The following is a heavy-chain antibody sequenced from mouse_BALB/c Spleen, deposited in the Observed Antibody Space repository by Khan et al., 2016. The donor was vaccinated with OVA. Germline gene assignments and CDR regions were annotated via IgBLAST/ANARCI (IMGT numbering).Heavy chain of an antibody. CDR3: VDHGSTSAWFTY. D-gene: IGHD1-1*01. CDR2: INPCTDYT. CDR1: GYTFTNYW. Sequence: QVQLQQSGAELVKPGASVKMSCKASGYTFTNYWMNWVKQRPGPGLEWIGYINPCTDYTEYNQKFKDKAPLTADKSSRPAYMTLSSLTSADSAVYYCVDHGSTSAWFTYWGQGTLVTVSA. J-gene: IGHJ3*01. V-gene: IGHV1-7*01.